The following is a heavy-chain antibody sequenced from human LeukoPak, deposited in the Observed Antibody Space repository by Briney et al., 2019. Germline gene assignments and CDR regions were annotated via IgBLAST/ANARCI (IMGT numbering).Heavy chain of an antibody. J-gene: IGHJ5*02. D-gene: IGHD3-10*01. CDR3: ARDFSRLLWFGELTPGRFDP. CDR2: INPNSGGT. V-gene: IGHV1-2*02. CDR1: GYTFTSSY. Sequence: ASVKVSCKASGYTFTSSYMHWVRQAPGQGLEWMGWINPNSGGTNYAQKFQGRVTMTRDTSISTAYMELSRLRSDDAAVYYCARDFSRLLWFGELTPGRFDPWGQGTLVTVSS.